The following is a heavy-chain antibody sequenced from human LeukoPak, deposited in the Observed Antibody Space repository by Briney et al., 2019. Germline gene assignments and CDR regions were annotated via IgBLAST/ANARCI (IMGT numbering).Heavy chain of an antibody. CDR3: ARDQSSSYGRSMDV. V-gene: IGHV4-59*02. Sequence: PSETLSLTCTVSGGSVSGYFWSWIRQPPGEGLQFIGYIYYTGTASYNPSLNSRVTMSVDTSKNQFSLKVNSVTAADTAVYYCARDQSSSYGRSMDVWGKGTTVTISS. D-gene: IGHD6-13*01. CDR1: GGSVSGYF. J-gene: IGHJ6*03. CDR2: IYYTGTA.